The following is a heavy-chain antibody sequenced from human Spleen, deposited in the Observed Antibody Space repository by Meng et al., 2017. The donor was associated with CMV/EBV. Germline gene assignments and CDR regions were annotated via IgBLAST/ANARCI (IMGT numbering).Heavy chain of an antibody. V-gene: IGHV4-31*03. D-gene: IGHD2-8*01. Sequence: SETLSLTCTVSGGSISSGGYYWSWIRQHPGKCLEWIGYIYYSGSTYYNPSLKSRVTISVDTSKNQFSLKLSSVTAADTAVYYCARVMRFCTNGVCYRSLIDYWGQGTLVTVSS. CDR2: IYYSGST. J-gene: IGHJ4*02. CDR1: GGSISSGGYY. CDR3: ARVMRFCTNGVCYRSLIDY.